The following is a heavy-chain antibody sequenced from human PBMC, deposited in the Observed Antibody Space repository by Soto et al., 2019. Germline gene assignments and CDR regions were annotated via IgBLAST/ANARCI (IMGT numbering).Heavy chain of an antibody. J-gene: IGHJ5*02. V-gene: IGHV1-3*01. CDR3: ARDLLFGYNWNSGYDP. CDR1: GYTFTSYA. CDR2: INAGNGNT. Sequence: ASVKVSCKASGYTFTSYAMHWVRQAPGQRLEWMGWINAGNGNTKYSQKFQGRVTITRDTSASTAYMELSSLRSEDTAVYYCARDLLFGYNWNSGYDPWGQGTLVTVSS. D-gene: IGHD1-7*01.